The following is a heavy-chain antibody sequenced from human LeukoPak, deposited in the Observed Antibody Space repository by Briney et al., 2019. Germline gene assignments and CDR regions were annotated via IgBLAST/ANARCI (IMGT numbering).Heavy chain of an antibody. CDR1: GFTFSSYA. Sequence: GGSLRLSCAASGFTFSSYAMSWVRQAPGKGLEWVSGISGGGDSAHYADSVKGRFTISRDNSRNTLYLQMNSLRAEDTAVYYCAKVGYTYGPQPFDYWGQGTLVTVSS. CDR3: AKVGYTYGPQPFDY. J-gene: IGHJ4*02. V-gene: IGHV3-23*01. D-gene: IGHD5-18*01. CDR2: ISGGGDSA.